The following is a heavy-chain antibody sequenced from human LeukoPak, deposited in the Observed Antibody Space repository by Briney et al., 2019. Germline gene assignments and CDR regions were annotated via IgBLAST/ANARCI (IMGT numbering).Heavy chain of an antibody. J-gene: IGHJ5*02. CDR3: TTTPGGFLEHGHWFDP. D-gene: IGHD3-3*01. Sequence: PTGGSLRLSCAASGFTFSGSAMHWVRQASGKGLEWVGRIRSKANSYATAYAASVKGRFTISRDDSKNTAYLQMNSLKTEDTAVYYCTTTPGGFLEHGHWFDPWGQGTLVTVSS. V-gene: IGHV3-73*01. CDR1: GFTFSGSA. CDR2: IRSKANSYAT.